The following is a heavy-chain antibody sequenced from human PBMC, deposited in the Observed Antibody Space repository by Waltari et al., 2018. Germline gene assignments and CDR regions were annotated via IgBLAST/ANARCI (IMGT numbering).Heavy chain of an antibody. V-gene: IGHV4-34*01. CDR2: INHSGST. CDR1: GGSFSGYY. Sequence: QVQLQQWGAGLLKPSETLSLTCAVYGGSFSGYYWSWIRQPPGKGLEWIGEINHSGSTNYNPSLKSRVTISVDTSKNQFSLKLSSVTAADTAVYYCARVRYGDYAGDYWGQGTLVTVSS. CDR3: ARVRYGDYAGDY. J-gene: IGHJ4*02. D-gene: IGHD4-17*01.